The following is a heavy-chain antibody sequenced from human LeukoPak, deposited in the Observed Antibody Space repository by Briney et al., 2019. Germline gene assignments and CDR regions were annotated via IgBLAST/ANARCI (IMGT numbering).Heavy chain of an antibody. D-gene: IGHD6-19*01. V-gene: IGHV3-23*01. CDR1: RFIFSSSA. CDR2: IGGKDGST. CDR3: AKDRSGWYYFDY. Sequence: GGSLRLSCAASRFIFSSSAMSWVRQAPGKGLEWVSGIGGKDGSTDYADSVKGRFTISRDNTKNTLYLQMNSLRAEDTAVYYCAKDRSGWYYFDYWGQGTLVTVSS. J-gene: IGHJ4*02.